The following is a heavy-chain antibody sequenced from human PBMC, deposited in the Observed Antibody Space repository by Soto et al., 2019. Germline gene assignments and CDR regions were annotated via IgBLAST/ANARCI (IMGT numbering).Heavy chain of an antibody. D-gene: IGHD3-10*01. CDR2: ISYDGSNK. J-gene: IGHJ4*02. V-gene: IGHV3-30*03. CDR1: GFTFSSSG. CDR3: ARSGEQQLTRWGFDH. Sequence: QVQLVESGGGVVQPGRSLRLSCAASGFTFSSSGMHWVRLAPGKGLEWVAAISYDGSNKYYADSVKGRFTISRDSSKNTLSLQINSLRTEDTAMYYCARSGEQQLTRWGFDHWGQGTLVTFSS.